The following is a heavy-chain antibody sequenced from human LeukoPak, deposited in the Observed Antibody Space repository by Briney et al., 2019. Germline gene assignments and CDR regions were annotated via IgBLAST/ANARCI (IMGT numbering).Heavy chain of an antibody. J-gene: IGHJ6*03. CDR3: VRVWMADYYLDV. D-gene: IGHD5-24*01. V-gene: IGHV3-72*01. Sequence: GGSLRLSCAASGLIFSDQFMDWVRQAPGKGLEWIGRSSNRANGHTTQYAASVKDRFTILRDDSKSSLYLQMNSLKAEDTAVYYCVRVWMADYYLDVWGKGTTVIVSS. CDR1: GLIFSDQF. CDR2: SSNRANGHTT.